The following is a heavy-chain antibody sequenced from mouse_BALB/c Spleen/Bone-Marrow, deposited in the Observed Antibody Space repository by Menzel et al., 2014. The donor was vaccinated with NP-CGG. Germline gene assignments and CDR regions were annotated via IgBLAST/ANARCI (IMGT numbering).Heavy chain of an antibody. J-gene: IGHJ3*01. Sequence: VQGVESGAELARPGASVKMSCKASGYTFTSYTIQWVKRRPGQGLEWVGYIVPSSGYTDYNQNFKDKTTLTADKSSSTAYMQLSSLTPADSAVYYCAREARTGAWFAYWGQGTLVTVSA. V-gene: IGHV1-4*02. CDR2: IVPSSGYT. D-gene: IGHD4-1*01. CDR1: GYTFTSYT. CDR3: AREARTGAWFAY.